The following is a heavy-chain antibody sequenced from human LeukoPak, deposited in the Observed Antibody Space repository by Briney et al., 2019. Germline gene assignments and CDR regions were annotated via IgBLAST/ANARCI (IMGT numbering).Heavy chain of an antibody. CDR1: GFTFSSYA. CDR2: ISYDGSNK. V-gene: IGHV3-30-3*01. D-gene: IGHD2-21*02. J-gene: IGHJ4*02. CDR3: ARDLQVVTARD. Sequence: GGSLRLSCAASGFTFSSYAMHWVRQAPGKGLEWVAVISYDGSNKYYADSVKGRFTISRDNSKNTLYLQMNSLRAEDTAVYYCARDLQVVTARDWGQGTLVTASS.